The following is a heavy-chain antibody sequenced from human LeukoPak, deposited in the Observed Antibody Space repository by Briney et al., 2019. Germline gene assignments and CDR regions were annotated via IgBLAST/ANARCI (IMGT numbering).Heavy chain of an antibody. V-gene: IGHV3-30*02. J-gene: IGHJ5*02. D-gene: IGHD6-19*01. Sequence: GGSLRLSCAASGFIFGNYGMHWVRQAPGKGLEWVAFIRYDESNKFYADSVKGRFTISRDNSKNILSLQMNSLRAEDTAVYYCATMQWLEGVDWFDPWGQGTLVTVSS. CDR1: GFIFGNYG. CDR3: ATMQWLEGVDWFDP. CDR2: IRYDESNK.